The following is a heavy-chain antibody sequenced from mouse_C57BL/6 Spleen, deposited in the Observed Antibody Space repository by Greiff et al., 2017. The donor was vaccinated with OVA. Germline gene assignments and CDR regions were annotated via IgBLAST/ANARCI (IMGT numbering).Heavy chain of an antibody. D-gene: IGHD2-4*01. CDR2: IYPGRGST. J-gene: IGHJ2*01. Sequence: QVQLQQPGAELVKPGASVKMSCTASGYTFTSYWITWVKQRPGQGLEWIGDIYPGRGSTNYNEKFKSKATLTVDKSSSTDYMQLSSLTSEYSAVCYCARYDYYFDYWGQGTTLTVSS. CDR3: ARYDYYFDY. V-gene: IGHV1-55*01. CDR1: GYTFTSYW.